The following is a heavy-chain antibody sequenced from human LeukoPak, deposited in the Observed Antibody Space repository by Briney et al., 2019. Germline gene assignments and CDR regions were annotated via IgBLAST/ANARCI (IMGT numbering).Heavy chain of an antibody. D-gene: IGHD5-12*01. CDR2: ISSSSSYI. CDR1: GFTFSSYA. J-gene: IGHJ5*01. Sequence: GGSLRLSCAASGFTFSSYAMSWVRQAPGKGLEWVSSISSSSSYIYYADSVKGRFTISRDNAKNSLYLQVNSLRAEDTAVYYCARGGYSGYDQLYNWFDSWGQGTLVTVSS. V-gene: IGHV3-21*01. CDR3: ARGGYSGYDQLYNWFDS.